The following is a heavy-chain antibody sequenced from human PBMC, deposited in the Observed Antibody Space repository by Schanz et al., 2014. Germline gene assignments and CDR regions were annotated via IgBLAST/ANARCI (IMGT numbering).Heavy chain of an antibody. CDR2: ISGSGGST. V-gene: IGHV3-23*01. D-gene: IGHD3-10*01. Sequence: EVQLLESGGGLVQPGGSLRLSCLASGFSFSDYYMSWIRQAPGKGLEWVSAISGSGGSTYYADSVKGRFTISRDNSKNTLYLQMNSLRAEDTAVYYCAKGRFGELSAFDIWGQGTMVTVSS. CDR1: GFSFSDYY. CDR3: AKGRFGELSAFDI. J-gene: IGHJ3*02.